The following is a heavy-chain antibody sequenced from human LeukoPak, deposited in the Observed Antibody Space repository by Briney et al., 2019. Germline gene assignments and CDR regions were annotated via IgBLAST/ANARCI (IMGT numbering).Heavy chain of an antibody. Sequence: GGSLRLSCSASGFTFSSYAMHWVRQAPGKGLEYVSAINTSGGGTYYANSMKGRFSISRDNSKNTLYLQMGSLRAEDMAVYYCARWRGSGNYYDYWGQGTLVSVSS. J-gene: IGHJ4*02. CDR2: INTSGGGT. V-gene: IGHV3-64*01. CDR1: GFTFSSYA. CDR3: ARWRGSGNYYDY. D-gene: IGHD3-10*01.